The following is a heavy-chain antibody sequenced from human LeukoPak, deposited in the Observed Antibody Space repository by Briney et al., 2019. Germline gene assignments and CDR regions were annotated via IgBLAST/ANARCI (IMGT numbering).Heavy chain of an antibody. CDR1: GGSFSGYY. D-gene: IGHD3-10*01. CDR2: INHSGST. J-gene: IGHJ5*02. V-gene: IGHV4-34*01. Sequence: SETLSLTCAVYGGSFSGYYWSWIRQPPGKGLEWIGEINHSGSTNYNPSLKSRVTISVDTSKNQFSLKLSSVTAADTAMYYCARNRYYYGSGNYGVPNWFDPWGQGTLVTVSS. CDR3: ARNRYYYGSGNYGVPNWFDP.